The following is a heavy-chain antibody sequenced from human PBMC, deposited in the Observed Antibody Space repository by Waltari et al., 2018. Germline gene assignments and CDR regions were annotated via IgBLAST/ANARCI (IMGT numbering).Heavy chain of an antibody. V-gene: IGHV3-23*01. CDR1: GFTFSSSA. CDR2: ISGSGGST. Sequence: EVQLLESGGGLLQPGGSLRLSCAASGFTFSSSAMSGVRQARGKGLEWVSAISGSGGSTYYADSVKGRFTISRDNSKNTLYLQMNSLRAEDTAVYYCAKVAKYSSSSRWFDPWGQGTLVTVSS. D-gene: IGHD6-6*01. CDR3: AKVAKYSSSSRWFDP. J-gene: IGHJ5*02.